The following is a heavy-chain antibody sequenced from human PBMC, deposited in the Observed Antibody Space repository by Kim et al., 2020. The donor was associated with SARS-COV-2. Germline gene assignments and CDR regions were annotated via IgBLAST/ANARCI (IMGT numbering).Heavy chain of an antibody. V-gene: IGHV3-53*01. Sequence: GGSLRLSCAASGFTVSSNYMSWVRQAPGKGLEWVSVIYSGGSTYYADSVKGRFTISRDNSKNTLYLQMNSLRAEDTAVYYCARDPRSGWYRDWYFDLWGRGILVTVSS. J-gene: IGHJ2*01. CDR3: ARDPRSGWYRDWYFDL. CDR1: GFTVSSNY. D-gene: IGHD6-19*01. CDR2: IYSGGST.